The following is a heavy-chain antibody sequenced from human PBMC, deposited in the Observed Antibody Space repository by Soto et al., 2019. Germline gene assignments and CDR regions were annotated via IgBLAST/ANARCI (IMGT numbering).Heavy chain of an antibody. V-gene: IGHV3-7*01. D-gene: IGHD3-22*01. CDR3: AREWAYYDSSGSTGVFDY. CDR1: GFTFSSYW. J-gene: IGHJ4*02. CDR2: IKQDGSEK. Sequence: GSLRLSCAASGFTFSSYWMSWVRQAPGKGLEWVANIKQDGSEKYYVDSVKGRFTISRDNAKNSLYLQMNSLRAEDTAVYYCAREWAYYDSSGSTGVFDYWGQGTLVTVS.